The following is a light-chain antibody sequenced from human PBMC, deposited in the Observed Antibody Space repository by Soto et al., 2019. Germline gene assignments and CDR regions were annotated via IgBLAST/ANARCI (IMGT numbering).Light chain of an antibody. J-gene: IGLJ1*01. CDR1: SCDVGGYTY. CDR3: SSYAGIVML. Sequence: QSLLTQPPPPSGAPWQSVTISCPGTSCDVGGYTYVPWYQQHPGNAPKLMIYEVSNRPSGVPDRFSGSKSGNTASLTVSGLQAEDEADYYCSSYAGIVMLFGTGTKVTVL. CDR2: EVS. V-gene: IGLV2-8*01.